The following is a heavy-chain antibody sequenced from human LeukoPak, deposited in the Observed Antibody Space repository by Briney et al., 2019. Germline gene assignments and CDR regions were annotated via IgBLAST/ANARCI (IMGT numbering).Heavy chain of an antibody. CDR2: INHSGST. J-gene: IGHJ4*02. V-gene: IGHV4-34*01. Sequence: SETLSLTCAVYGGSFSGYYWSWIRQPPXKXLEWIGEINHSGSTNYNPSLKSRVTMSVDTSKNQFSLKLSSVTAADTAVYYCAGSTVTTFYFDYWGQGTLVTVSS. CDR1: GGSFSGYY. D-gene: IGHD4-11*01. CDR3: AGSTVTTFYFDY.